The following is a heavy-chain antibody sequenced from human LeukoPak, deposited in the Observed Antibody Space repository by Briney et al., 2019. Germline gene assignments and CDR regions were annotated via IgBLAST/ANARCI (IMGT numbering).Heavy chain of an antibody. V-gene: IGHV3-30*02. CDR2: IRYDGSNK. Sequence: PGGSLRLSCAASGFTFSSYGMHWVRQAPGKGLEWVAFIRYDGSNKYYADSVKGRFTISRDNSKNTLYLQMNSLRAEDTAVYYCARAPGTCCTNGVCYGGYMDVWGKGTTVTVSS. D-gene: IGHD2-8*01. CDR1: GFTFSSYG. CDR3: ARAPGTCCTNGVCYGGYMDV. J-gene: IGHJ6*03.